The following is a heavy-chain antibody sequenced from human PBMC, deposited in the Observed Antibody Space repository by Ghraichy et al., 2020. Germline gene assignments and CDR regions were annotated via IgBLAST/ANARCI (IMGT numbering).Heavy chain of an antibody. D-gene: IGHD1-7*01. Sequence: GGSLRLSCAASGFTVYSNYMTWVRQAPGKGLECVSVTYSAGGTYYAESVKGRFSSSRDVSKNTMYLQMDSLRAEDTAVYYCARAPGIIGSTSQEDYGMDVWGQGTSVTVSS. CDR2: TYSAGGT. V-gene: IGHV3-66*01. CDR3: ARAPGIIGSTSQEDYGMDV. CDR1: GFTVYSNY. J-gene: IGHJ6*02.